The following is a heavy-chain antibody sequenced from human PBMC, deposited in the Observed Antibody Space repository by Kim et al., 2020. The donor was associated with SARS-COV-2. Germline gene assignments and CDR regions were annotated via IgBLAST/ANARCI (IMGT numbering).Heavy chain of an antibody. Sequence: GGSLRLSCAASGFTFGSYWMTWVRQAPGKGLEWVANIKQDGSQKYYVDSVKGRFTISRDDAKNSLYLQMNSLRVEDTAVYYCARTLTGTTESFEYWGQGTLVTVS. CDR2: IKQDGSQK. CDR3: ARTLTGTTESFEY. D-gene: IGHD3-9*01. V-gene: IGHV3-7*03. J-gene: IGHJ1*01. CDR1: GFTFGSYW.